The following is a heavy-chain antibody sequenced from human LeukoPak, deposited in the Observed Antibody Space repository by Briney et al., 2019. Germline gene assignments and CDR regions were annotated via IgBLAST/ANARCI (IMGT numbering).Heavy chain of an antibody. J-gene: IGHJ6*02. D-gene: IGHD3-10*01. CDR2: IKQDGSEK. Sequence: GGSLRLSCAASGFTFSSYWMSWVRQAPGKGLEWVANIKQDGSEKYYVDSVEGRFTISRDNAKNSLYLQMNSLRAEDTAVYYCVRGGYYYGMDVWGQGTTVTVSS. CDR1: GFTFSSYW. V-gene: IGHV3-7*03. CDR3: VRGGYYYGMDV.